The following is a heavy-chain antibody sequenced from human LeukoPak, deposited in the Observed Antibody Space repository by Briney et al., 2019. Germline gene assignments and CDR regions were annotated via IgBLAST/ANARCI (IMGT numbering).Heavy chain of an antibody. CDR2: ISAYNGNT. CDR3: ARDRGCSSTSCQGYAFDI. D-gene: IGHD2-2*01. CDR1: GYTFTSYA. Sequence: ASVKVSCKASGYTFTSYAFRWVRQAPGQGLEWMGWISAYNGNTNYAQNLQDRVTMTTDTSTSTAYMELRSLRSDDTAVYYCARDRGCSSTSCQGYAFDIWGQETMVTVSS. J-gene: IGHJ3*02. V-gene: IGHV1-18*01.